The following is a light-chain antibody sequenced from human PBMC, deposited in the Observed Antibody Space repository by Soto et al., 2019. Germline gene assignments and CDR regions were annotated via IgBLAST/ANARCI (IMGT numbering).Light chain of an antibody. CDR1: QSISTW. V-gene: IGKV1-5*03. CDR2: KAS. J-gene: IGKJ1*01. Sequence: DIPMTQSPSTLPASVGDRVTITCRANQSISTWLAWYQQKPGTAPTLLIYKASRLETGVPSRFSGSGSGTEFTLTISSMQPDDFATYYCQHYNSYGTFGQGTKVDI. CDR3: QHYNSYGT.